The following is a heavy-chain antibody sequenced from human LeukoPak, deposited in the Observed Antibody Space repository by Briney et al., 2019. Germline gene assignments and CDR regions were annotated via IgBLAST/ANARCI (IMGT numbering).Heavy chain of an antibody. D-gene: IGHD5-12*01. CDR1: GFTFSSYA. V-gene: IGHV3-30-3*01. Sequence: GGSLRLSCAASGFTFSSYAMHWVRQAPGKGLEWVAVISYDGSNKYYADSVKGRFTISRDNSKNTLYLQMNSLRAEDTAVYYCARGMGGYGGYDYWGQGTLVTVSS. J-gene: IGHJ4*02. CDR2: ISYDGSNK. CDR3: ARGMGGYGGYDY.